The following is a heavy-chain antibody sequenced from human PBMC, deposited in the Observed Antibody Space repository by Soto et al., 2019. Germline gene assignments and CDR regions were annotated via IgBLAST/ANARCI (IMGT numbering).Heavy chain of an antibody. J-gene: IGHJ6*02. CDR3: ARDQAYCGGDCYSGDYYYYGMDV. Sequence: SCKASGYTFSSYAMHWVRQAPGKGLEYVSAISSNGGSTYYANSVKGRFTISRDNSKNTLYLQMGSLRAEDMAVYYCARDQAYCGGDCYSGDYYYYGMDVWGQGTTVTVSS. CDR2: ISSNGGST. V-gene: IGHV3-64*01. D-gene: IGHD2-21*02. CDR1: GYTFSSYA.